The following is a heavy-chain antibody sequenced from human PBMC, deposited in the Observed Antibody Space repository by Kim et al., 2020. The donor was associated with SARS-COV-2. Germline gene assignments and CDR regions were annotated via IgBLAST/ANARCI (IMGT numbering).Heavy chain of an antibody. D-gene: IGHD3-3*01. J-gene: IGHJ4*02. Sequence: GGSLRLSCAASGFTFSSYAMHWVRQAPGKGLEWVARISYDGSNKDYVDSVKGRFTISRDNSKNTLYLQMNSLRAEDTAVYYCARELGGYLDYWCQGTVVT. CDR1: GFTFSSYA. CDR2: ISYDGSNK. V-gene: IGHV3-30*04. CDR3: ARELGGYLDY.